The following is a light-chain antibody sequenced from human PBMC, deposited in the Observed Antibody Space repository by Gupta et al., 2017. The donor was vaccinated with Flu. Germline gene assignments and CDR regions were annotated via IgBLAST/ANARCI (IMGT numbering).Light chain of an antibody. Sequence: EIVFTQSPGTLSWSPCERATLSCRASQSVSSSYLAWYQQKPGQAPRLIIYGASSRATGNTDSVRGSGEKKDFTHTSSRREDEACEVYYRQQNCSSNAFGQGTKVEIK. V-gene: IGKV3-20*01. CDR2: GAS. CDR1: QSVSSSY. CDR3: QQNCSSNA. J-gene: IGKJ1*01.